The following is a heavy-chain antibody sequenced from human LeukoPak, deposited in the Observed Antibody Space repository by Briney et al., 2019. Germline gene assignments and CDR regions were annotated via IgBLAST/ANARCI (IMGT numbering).Heavy chain of an antibody. CDR3: AAGGSGSYYNNDFDY. CDR2: IVVGSGNT. V-gene: IGHV1-58*02. CDR1: GFTFTSSA. J-gene: IGHJ4*02. Sequence: ASVKASCKASGFTFTSSAMQWVRQARGQRLEWIGWIVVGSGNTSYAQKFQERVTITRDMSTSTAYMELSSLRSEDTAVYYCAAGGSGSYYNNDFDYWGQGTLVTVSS. D-gene: IGHD3-10*01.